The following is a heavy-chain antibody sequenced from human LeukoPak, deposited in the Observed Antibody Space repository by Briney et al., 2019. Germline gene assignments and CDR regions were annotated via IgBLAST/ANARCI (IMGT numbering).Heavy chain of an antibody. CDR3: ARERRSSGWYVY. D-gene: IGHD6-19*01. V-gene: IGHV4-59*12. CDR2: IYYSGST. Sequence: PSETLSLTCTVSGDSISSYYWSWVRQPPGKGLEWIGYIYYSGSTNYNPALKSRVTISVDTTKNQFSLKLSSVTAADTAVHYCARERRSSGWYVYWGQGTLDTVSS. J-gene: IGHJ4*02. CDR1: GDSISSYY.